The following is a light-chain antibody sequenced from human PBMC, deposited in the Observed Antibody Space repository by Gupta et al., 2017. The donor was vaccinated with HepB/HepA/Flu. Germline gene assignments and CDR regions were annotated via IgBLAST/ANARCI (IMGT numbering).Light chain of an antibody. CDR2: DTS. CDR1: QSVNSY. CDR3: QHRSSCPVT. J-gene: IGKJ5*01. V-gene: IGKV3-11*01. Sequence: EIVLTQSPATLSLSPCERATLSCRASQSVNSYLAWYQQKPGQAPRVLIYDTSNRATGIPARFSGSGSGTEFTLTISNREPEDFAVYYCQHRSSCPVTFGQGTQLDIK.